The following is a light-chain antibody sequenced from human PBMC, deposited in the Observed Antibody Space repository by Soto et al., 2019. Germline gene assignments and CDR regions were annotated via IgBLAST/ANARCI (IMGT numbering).Light chain of an antibody. V-gene: IGKV1-5*01. CDR2: DAS. J-gene: IGKJ3*01. Sequence: DIQMTQSPSTLSASVGDRVTITCRASQSISSWLAWYQQKPGKAPKLLIYDASSLESGVPSRFSGRGSGTEFTLTISSLQPDDFATYYCQQYNSYSLTFGPGTKVDIK. CDR3: QQYNSYSLT. CDR1: QSISSW.